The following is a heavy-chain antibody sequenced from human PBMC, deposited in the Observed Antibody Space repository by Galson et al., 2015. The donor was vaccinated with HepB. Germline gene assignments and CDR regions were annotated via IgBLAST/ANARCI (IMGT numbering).Heavy chain of an antibody. J-gene: IGHJ6*03. CDR2: INPNNGGT. Sequence: SVKVSCKASGYTFTGHYMYWVRQAPGQGLEWMGRINPNNGGTKYTQKFQGRVTMTRDTSTRTAYMELSRLTSDDTAVYYGAKGDHGGDPRDHYYMDVWGKGTTVTVSS. CDR1: GYTFTGHY. CDR3: AKGDHGGDPRDHYYMDV. V-gene: IGHV1-2*06. D-gene: IGHD4-23*01.